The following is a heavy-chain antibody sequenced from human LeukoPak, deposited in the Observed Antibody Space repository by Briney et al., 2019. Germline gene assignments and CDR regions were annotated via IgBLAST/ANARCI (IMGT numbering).Heavy chain of an antibody. Sequence: GESLKISCKGSGYSFPSYWIGWVRQMPGKGLEWMGIIYPADSDARYSPSFQGQVTISVDKSISTAYLQWSSLKASDTAMYYCATLHDSGTYYSSFDYWGQGTLVTVSS. CDR3: ATLHDSGTYYSSFDY. J-gene: IGHJ4*02. CDR1: GYSFPSYW. V-gene: IGHV5-51*01. D-gene: IGHD3-10*01. CDR2: IYPADSDA.